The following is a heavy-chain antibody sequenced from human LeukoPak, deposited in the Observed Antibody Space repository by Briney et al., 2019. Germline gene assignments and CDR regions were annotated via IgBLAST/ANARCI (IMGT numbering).Heavy chain of an antibody. CDR2: IYHSGST. D-gene: IGHD3-3*01. J-gene: IGHJ3*02. CDR3: ARDREPLRFFAKEPLKDAFDI. CDR1: GGSISSGGYS. Sequence: SQTLSLTCAVSGGSISSGGYSWSWIRQPPGKGLEWIGYIYHSGSTYYNPSLKSRVTISVDRSKNQFSLKLSSVTAADTAVYYCARDREPLRFFAKEPLKDAFDIWGQGTMVTVSS. V-gene: IGHV4-30-2*01.